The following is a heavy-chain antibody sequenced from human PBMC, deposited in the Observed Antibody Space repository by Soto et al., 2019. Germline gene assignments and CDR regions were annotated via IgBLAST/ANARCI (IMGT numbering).Heavy chain of an antibody. Sequence: HGESLKISCETSGYIFTNFWVGWVRQMPGKGLEWVGIIYPGDSQARYSPSFQGQVTMSVDKSITAAYLQWSSLKASDTATYYCARQGYSYGLSVGLDVWGQGTTVTVSS. CDR3: ARQGYSYGLSVGLDV. V-gene: IGHV5-51*01. CDR2: IYPGDSQA. D-gene: IGHD5-18*01. J-gene: IGHJ6*02. CDR1: GYIFTNFW.